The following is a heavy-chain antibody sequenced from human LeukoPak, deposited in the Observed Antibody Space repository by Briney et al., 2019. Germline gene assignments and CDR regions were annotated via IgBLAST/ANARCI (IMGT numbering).Heavy chain of an antibody. CDR3: ARGWSACYDYVWGSYLPSWFDP. J-gene: IGHJ5*02. CDR2: IYHSGST. CDR1: GGSISSYY. D-gene: IGHD3-16*02. Sequence: SETLSLTCTVSGGSISSYYWSWIRQPPGKGLEWIGYIYHSGSTYYNPSLKSRVTISVDRSKNQFSLKLSSVTAADTAVYYCARGWSACYDYVWGSYLPSWFDPWGQGTLVTVSS. V-gene: IGHV4-59*12.